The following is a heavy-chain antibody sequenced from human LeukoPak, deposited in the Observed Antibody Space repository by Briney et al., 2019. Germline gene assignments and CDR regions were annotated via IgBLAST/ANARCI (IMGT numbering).Heavy chain of an antibody. CDR2: IYPDSGDT. D-gene: IGHD3-22*01. Sequence: ASVKVSCKASGYTFTDYYMHWVRQVPGQGLEWMGWIYPDSGDTRYAQKFQGRVTMTRDTSISTAYMDLSSLRSDDTAVYFCARDTTMISFDNWGQGTLVTVSS. CDR3: ARDTTMISFDN. V-gene: IGHV1-2*02. CDR1: GYTFTDYY. J-gene: IGHJ4*02.